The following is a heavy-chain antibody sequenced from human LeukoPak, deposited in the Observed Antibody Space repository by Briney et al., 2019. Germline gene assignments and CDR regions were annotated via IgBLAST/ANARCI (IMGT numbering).Heavy chain of an antibody. Sequence: SVKVSCKASGGTFSSYAISWVRQAPGQGLEWMGGIIPIFGTANYAQKFQGRVTITADESTSTAYMELSSLRSEDTAVYYCARSLYCSSTSCYVWFDPWGQGTLVTVSS. J-gene: IGHJ5*02. D-gene: IGHD2-2*01. CDR2: IIPIFGTA. CDR1: GGTFSSYA. CDR3: ARSLYCSSTSCYVWFDP. V-gene: IGHV1-69*13.